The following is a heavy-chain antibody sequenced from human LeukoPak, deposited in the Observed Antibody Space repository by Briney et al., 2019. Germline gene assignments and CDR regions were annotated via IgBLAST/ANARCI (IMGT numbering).Heavy chain of an antibody. V-gene: IGHV4-61*05. J-gene: IGHJ4*02. CDR2: ISYSGSP. D-gene: IGHD3-10*01. CDR3: ARVAYGSGSYYLDY. CDR1: GGSISSRNYY. Sequence: SETLSLTCTVSGGSISSRNYYWGWIRQPPGKGLEWIGYISYSGSPNYNPSLRSRVTISVDTSKEQFSLKLISVTAADTAVYYCARVAYGSGSYYLDYWGQGTLVTVSS.